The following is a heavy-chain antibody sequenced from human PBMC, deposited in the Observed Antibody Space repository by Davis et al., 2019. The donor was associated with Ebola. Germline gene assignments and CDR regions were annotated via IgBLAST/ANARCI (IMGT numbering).Heavy chain of an antibody. Sequence: MPSETLSLTCAVYGGSFSGYYWSWIRQPPGKGLEWIGEINHSGSTYYNPSLKSRVTISVDRSKNQFSLKLSSVTAADTAVYYCARGLPFDPWGQGTLVTVSS. V-gene: IGHV4-34*01. CDR2: INHSGST. CDR3: ARGLPFDP. CDR1: GGSFSGYY. J-gene: IGHJ5*02.